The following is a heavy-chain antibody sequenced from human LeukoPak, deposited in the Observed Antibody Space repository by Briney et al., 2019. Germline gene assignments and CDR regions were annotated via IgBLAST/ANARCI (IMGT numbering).Heavy chain of an antibody. CDR1: GFTFSSYA. CDR3: ARDYGGDCYHNPDY. Sequence: GGSLRLSCAASGFTFSSYAMHWVRQAPGKGLEWVAVISYDGSNKYYADSVKGRLTISRDNSKNTLYLQMNSLRAEDTAVYYCARDYGGDCYHNPDYWGQGTLVTVSS. CDR2: ISYDGSNK. D-gene: IGHD2-21*01. J-gene: IGHJ4*02. V-gene: IGHV3-30-3*01.